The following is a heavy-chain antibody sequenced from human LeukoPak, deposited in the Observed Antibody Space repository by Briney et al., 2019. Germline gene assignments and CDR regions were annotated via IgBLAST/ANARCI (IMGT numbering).Heavy chain of an antibody. Sequence: GGSLRLSCAVSGLPFSHYDMNWVRQAPGKGLEWVSSISSGGYTIKYHDSVRVRFIISRDNANNSLYLQMNSLRGDDTASYYCATESSGFSYWGQGILVAVSS. CDR2: ISSGGYTI. V-gene: IGHV3-48*03. J-gene: IGHJ4*02. CDR3: ATESSGFSY. CDR1: GLPFSHYD. D-gene: IGHD3-22*01.